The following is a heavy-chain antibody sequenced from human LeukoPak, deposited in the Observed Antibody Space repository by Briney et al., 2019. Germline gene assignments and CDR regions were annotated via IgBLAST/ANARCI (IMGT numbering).Heavy chain of an antibody. Sequence: GGSLRLSCAASGFTFSSYGMHWARQAPGKGLEWVADIWYDGSHKYYADSVKGRFTISRDNSKNTLHLQMNSLRAEDTAVYYCARVIYSGWQGELSDWGQGTLVTVSS. V-gene: IGHV3-33*01. J-gene: IGHJ4*02. CDR2: IWYDGSHK. CDR1: GFTFSSYG. D-gene: IGHD6-19*01. CDR3: ARVIYSGWQGELSD.